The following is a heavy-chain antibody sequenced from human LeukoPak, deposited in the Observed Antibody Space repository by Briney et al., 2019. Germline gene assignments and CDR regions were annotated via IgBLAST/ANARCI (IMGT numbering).Heavy chain of an antibody. CDR2: IYYSGST. Sequence: SETLSLTCTVSGGSISSYYWSWIRQPPGKGLEWIGYIYYSGSTNYNPSLKSRVTISVDTSKNQFSLKLSSVTAADTAVYYCARDGPIGQYHYGMDVWGQGTTVTVSS. J-gene: IGHJ6*02. V-gene: IGHV4-59*01. CDR3: ARDGPIGQYHYGMDV. CDR1: GGSISSYY.